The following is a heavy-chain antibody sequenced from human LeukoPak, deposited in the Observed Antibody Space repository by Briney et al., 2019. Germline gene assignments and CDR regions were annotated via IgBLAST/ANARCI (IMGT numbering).Heavy chain of an antibody. Sequence: SETLSLTCTVSGGSISSSSYYWGWIRQPPGKGLEWIGSIYYSGSTYYNPSLKSRVTISVDTSKNQFSLKLSSVTAADTAVCYCARVDSGYEYYYYYYMDVWGKGTTVTVSS. CDR1: GGSISSSSYY. D-gene: IGHD5-12*01. CDR2: IYYSGST. CDR3: ARVDSGYEYYYYYYMDV. V-gene: IGHV4-39*07. J-gene: IGHJ6*03.